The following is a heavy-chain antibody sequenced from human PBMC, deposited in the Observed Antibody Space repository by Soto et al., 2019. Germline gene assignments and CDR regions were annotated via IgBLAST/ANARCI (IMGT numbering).Heavy chain of an antibody. CDR1: GGSISSSNW. V-gene: IGHV4-4*02. D-gene: IGHD3-10*02. J-gene: IGHJ6*02. CDR3: SSVRGGYYYAMDV. CDR2: IYHSGST. Sequence: QVQLQESGPGLVKPSGTLSLTCAVSGGSISSSNWWSWVRQPPGKGLEWIGEIYHSGSTNYNPSLTSRVTISVDPSKNQFSLKLASVTAAATAVYYCSSVRGGYYYAMDVWGQGTTVTVSS.